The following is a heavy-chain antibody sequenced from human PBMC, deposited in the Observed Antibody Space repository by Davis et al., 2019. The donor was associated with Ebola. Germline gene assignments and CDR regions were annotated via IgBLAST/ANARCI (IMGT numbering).Heavy chain of an antibody. CDR1: GYSISSGYY. Sequence: MPSETLSLTCTVSGYSISSGYYWSWIRQSPGEGLEWIGEINHSGSTNYNPSLKSRVTISVDTSKNQFSLKLSSVTAADTAVYYCARGRVPRDWGQGTLVTVSS. V-gene: IGHV4-38-2*02. CDR3: ARGRVPRD. CDR2: INHSGST. J-gene: IGHJ4*02. D-gene: IGHD3-10*01.